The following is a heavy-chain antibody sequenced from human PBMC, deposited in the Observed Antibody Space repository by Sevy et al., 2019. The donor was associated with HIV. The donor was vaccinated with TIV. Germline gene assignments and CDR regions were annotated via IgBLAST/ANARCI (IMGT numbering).Heavy chain of an antibody. CDR2: FSSGGNTI. Sequence: GGSLRLSCEASGFTFIILKMTWFRQAPGKGREGVPYFSSGGNTIYYADSVKGRFTISRDNAKNSLYLQMNSLRAEDTALYYCARVDAYYDKGIDPWGQGTLVTVSS. V-gene: IGHV3-48*03. D-gene: IGHD3-22*01. CDR1: GFTFIILK. J-gene: IGHJ5*02. CDR3: ARVDAYYDKGIDP.